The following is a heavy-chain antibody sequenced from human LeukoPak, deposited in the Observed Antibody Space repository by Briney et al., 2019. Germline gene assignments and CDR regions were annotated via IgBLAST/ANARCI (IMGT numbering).Heavy chain of an antibody. J-gene: IGHJ4*02. CDR3: ARDVVGATYFD. V-gene: IGHV3-53*01. D-gene: IGHD1-26*01. CDR1: GFTVSSNY. CDR2: IYSGGST. Sequence: GGSLRLSCAASGFTVSSNYMTWVRQAPGKGLEWVSIIYSGGSTSYADSVKGRFTISRDNSKNTLYLQMNSLRAEDTAVYYCARDVVGATYFDWGQGTLVTVSS.